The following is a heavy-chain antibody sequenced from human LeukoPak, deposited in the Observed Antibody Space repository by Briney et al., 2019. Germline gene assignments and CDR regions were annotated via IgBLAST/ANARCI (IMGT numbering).Heavy chain of an antibody. CDR2: MNPSSGNT. J-gene: IGHJ6*02. D-gene: IGHD6-13*01. V-gene: IGHV1-8*02. CDR1: GYTFTSYG. Sequence: ASVKVSCKASGYTFTSYGISWVRQATGQGLEWMGWMNPSSGNTGYAQKFQGRVTMTRNTSISTAYMELSSLRSEDTAVYYCARGISSWYWYYYGMDVWGQGTTVTVSS. CDR3: ARGISSWYWYYYGMDV.